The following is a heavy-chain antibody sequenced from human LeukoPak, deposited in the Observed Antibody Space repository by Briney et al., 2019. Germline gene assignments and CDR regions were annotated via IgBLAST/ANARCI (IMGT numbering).Heavy chain of an antibody. CDR3: ARGGLSYYYYYMDV. V-gene: IGHV3-20*04. D-gene: IGHD3-10*01. CDR2: INWNGGST. CDR1: GFTFDDYG. Sequence: GRSLRLSCAASGFTFDDYGMSWVRQAPGKWMEWVSGINWNGGSTGYADSVKGRFTISRDNAKNSLYLQMSSLRAEDTALYYCARGGLSYYYYYMDVWGKGTTVTVSS. J-gene: IGHJ6*03.